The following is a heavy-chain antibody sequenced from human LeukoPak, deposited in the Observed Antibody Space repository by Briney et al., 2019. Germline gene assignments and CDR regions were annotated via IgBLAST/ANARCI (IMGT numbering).Heavy chain of an antibody. J-gene: IGHJ5*02. CDR2: IYYSGSS. D-gene: IGHD1-26*01. V-gene: IGHV4-39*01. CDR3: VRHRSGQAWLDP. CDR1: GDSVTSSSYC. Sequence: PSETLSLTCTVAGDSVTSSSYCWGWIRQPPGKGLEWIGCIYYSGSSYYNSSLNSRVTISVGTSKNEFSLRLKSVTATDTALYYCVRHRSGQAWLDPWGQGTLVTVSS.